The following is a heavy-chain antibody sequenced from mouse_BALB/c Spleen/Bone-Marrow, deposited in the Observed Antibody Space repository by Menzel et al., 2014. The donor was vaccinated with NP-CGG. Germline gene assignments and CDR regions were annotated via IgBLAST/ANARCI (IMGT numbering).Heavy chain of an antibody. J-gene: IGHJ3*01. CDR1: GYTFTDYY. V-gene: IGHV1-77*01. Sequence: QVQLQQSGAELARPGVSVKLSCKASGYTFTDYYMNWVKQRTGQGLEWIGEIYPGSGNTYYNEKFRGKATLTADKSSSTVYMQLSSLTSEDSAVYFCAREEVRRLAWFAYWGQGTLVTVSA. CDR3: AREEVRRLAWFAY. CDR2: IYPGSGNT.